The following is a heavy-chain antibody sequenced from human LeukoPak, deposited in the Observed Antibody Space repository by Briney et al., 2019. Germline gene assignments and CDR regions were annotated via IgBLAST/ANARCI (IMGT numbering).Heavy chain of an antibody. CDR2: IIPIFGTA. Sequence: ASVKVSCKASGGTFSSYAISWVRQAPGQGLEWMGGIIPIFGTANYAQKFQGRVTITTDESTSAAYMELSSLRSEDTAVYYCARDRHPTDVNNWFDPWGQGTLVTVSS. J-gene: IGHJ5*02. CDR1: GGTFSSYA. V-gene: IGHV1-69*05. CDR3: ARDRHPTDVNNWFDP.